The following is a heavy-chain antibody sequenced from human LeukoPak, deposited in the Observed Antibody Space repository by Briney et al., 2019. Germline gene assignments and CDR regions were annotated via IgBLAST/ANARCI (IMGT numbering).Heavy chain of an antibody. CDR1: GFTFSSYG. V-gene: IGHV3-30*02. Sequence: GGSLRLSCAASGFTFSSYGMHWVRQAPGKGLEWVAFIRYDGSNKYYADSVKGRFTISRDNSKNTLYLQMNSLRAEDTAVYYCAKDSGVLRYFDWLSHFDYWGQGTLVTVSS. CDR2: IRYDGSNK. D-gene: IGHD3-9*01. J-gene: IGHJ4*02. CDR3: AKDSGVLRYFDWLSHFDY.